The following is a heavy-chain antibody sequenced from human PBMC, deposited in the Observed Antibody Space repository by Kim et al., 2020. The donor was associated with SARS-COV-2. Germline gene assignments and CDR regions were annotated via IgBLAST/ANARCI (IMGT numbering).Heavy chain of an antibody. CDR3: ARASGGSYQTSPCYYSYGMGV. J-gene: IGHJ6*02. V-gene: IGHV1-2*04. Sequence: ASVKVSCKASGYTFTGYYMHWVRQAPGQGLEWMGWINPNSGGTNYAQKFQGWVTMTRDTSISTAYMELSRLRSDDTAVYYCARASGGSYQTSPCYYSYGMGVWGQGTTGTVSS. D-gene: IGHD2-15*01. CDR1: GYTFTGYY. CDR2: INPNSGGT.